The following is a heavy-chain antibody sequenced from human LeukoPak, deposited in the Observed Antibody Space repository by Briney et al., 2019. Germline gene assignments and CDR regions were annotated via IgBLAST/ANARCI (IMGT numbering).Heavy chain of an antibody. CDR2: IYYSGST. CDR3: ARGRGYCSSTSCYYNWFDP. V-gene: IGHV4-61*01. Sequence: SETLSLTCTVSGGSVSSGSYYWSWIRQPPGKGLEWIGYIYYSGSTNYNPSLRSRVTISVDTSKNQFSLKLSSVTAADTAVYYCARGRGYCSSTSCYYNWFDPWGQGTLVTVSS. D-gene: IGHD2-2*01. CDR1: GGSVSSGSYY. J-gene: IGHJ5*02.